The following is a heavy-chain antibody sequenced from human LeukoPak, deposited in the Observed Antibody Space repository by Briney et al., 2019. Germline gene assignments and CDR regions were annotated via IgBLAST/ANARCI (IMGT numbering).Heavy chain of an antibody. CDR2: ISSSGSTI. CDR3: ARDSLVRGADY. Sequence: XXXQAXGXGXEWVSYISSSGSTIYYADSVKGRFTISRDNAKNSLYLQMNSLRAEDTAVYYCARDSLVRGADYWGQGTLVTVSS. D-gene: IGHD3-10*01. J-gene: IGHJ4*02. V-gene: IGHV3-11*01.